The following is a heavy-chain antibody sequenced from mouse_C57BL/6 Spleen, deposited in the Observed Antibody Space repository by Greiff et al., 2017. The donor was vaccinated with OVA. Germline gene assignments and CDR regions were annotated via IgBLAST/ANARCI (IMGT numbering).Heavy chain of an antibody. CDR2: IIYDGSST. J-gene: IGHJ2*01. CDR3: ARAPTAQVFVFDY. D-gene: IGHD3-2*02. Sequence: EVHLVESEGGLVQPGSSMKLSCTASGFPFSDYYMAWVRPVPEKGLEWVATIIYDGSSTYYLDSLKSRFIISRDNAKNILYLQMSSLKSEDTATYYCARAPTAQVFVFDYWGQGTTLTVSS. V-gene: IGHV5-16*01. CDR1: GFPFSDYY.